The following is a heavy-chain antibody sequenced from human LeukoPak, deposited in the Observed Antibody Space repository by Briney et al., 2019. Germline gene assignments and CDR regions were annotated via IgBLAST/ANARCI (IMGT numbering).Heavy chain of an antibody. CDR1: GGSFSGYY. J-gene: IGHJ6*02. CDR2: INHSGST. CDR3: ARGVAFYYYYGMDV. D-gene: IGHD5-12*01. V-gene: IGHV4-34*01. Sequence: SETLSLTCAVYGGSFSGYYWSWIRQPPGKGLEWIGEINHSGSTNYNPSLKSRVTISVDTSKNQFSPKLSSVTAADTAVYYCARGVAFYYYYGMDVWGQGTTVTVSS.